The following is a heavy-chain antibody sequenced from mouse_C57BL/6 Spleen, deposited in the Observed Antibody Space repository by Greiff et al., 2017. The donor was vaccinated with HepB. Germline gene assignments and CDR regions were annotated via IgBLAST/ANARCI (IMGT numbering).Heavy chain of an antibody. D-gene: IGHD2-4*01. CDR1: GFSLTSYG. V-gene: IGHV2-2*01. J-gene: IGHJ2*01. CDR2: IWSGGST. CDR3: DRKGDYDGFDY. Sequence: VMLVESGPGLVQPSQSLSITCTVSGFSLTSYGVHWVRQSPGKGLEWLGVIWSGGSTDYNAAFISRMSISKDNSKSQVFFKMNSLQADDTAIYYCDRKGDYDGFDYWGQGTTLTVSS.